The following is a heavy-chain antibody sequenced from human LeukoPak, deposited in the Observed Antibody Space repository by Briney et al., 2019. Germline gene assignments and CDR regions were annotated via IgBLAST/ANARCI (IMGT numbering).Heavy chain of an antibody. D-gene: IGHD1-20*01. CDR1: GYSFTSDW. Sequence: GESLKISCKGSGYSFTSDWIGWVRQMPGKGLEWMGIIYPGDSDTRYSPSCQGQVTISADKSISTAYLQWSSLKASDTAMYYCARQTLIAGTSYWYFDLWGRGTLVTVSS. CDR3: ARQTLIAGTSYWYFDL. J-gene: IGHJ2*01. V-gene: IGHV5-51*01. CDR2: IYPGDSDT.